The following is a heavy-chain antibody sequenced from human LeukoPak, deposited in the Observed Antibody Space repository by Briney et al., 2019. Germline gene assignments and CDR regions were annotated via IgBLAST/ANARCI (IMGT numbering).Heavy chain of an antibody. J-gene: IGHJ6*02. CDR3: AKDPSGQQYYDFWSGYYNYYGMDA. Sequence: GGSLRLSCAASGFTFSIYAMSWVRQAPGKGLELVSAISGSGGSTYYADSVKGRFTISRDNSKNTLYLQMNSPRAEDTAVYYCAKDPSGQQYYDFWSGYYNYYGMDAWGQGTTVTVSS. CDR2: ISGSGGST. CDR1: GFTFSIYA. D-gene: IGHD3-3*01. V-gene: IGHV3-23*01.